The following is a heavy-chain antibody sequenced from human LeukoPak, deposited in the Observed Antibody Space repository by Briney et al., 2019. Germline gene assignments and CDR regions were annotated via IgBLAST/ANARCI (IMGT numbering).Heavy chain of an antibody. CDR2: IYTSGST. D-gene: IGHD6-6*01. V-gene: IGHV4-61*02. Sequence: SETLSLTCTVSGGSISSRSYYWIWIRQPAGKGLEWIGRIYTSGSTNYNPSLKSRVTISVDTSKNQFSLKLSSVTAADTAVYYCARRITISARPIHVYYFDNWGQGTLVTVSS. J-gene: IGHJ4*02. CDR1: GGSISSRSYY. CDR3: ARRITISARPIHVYYFDN.